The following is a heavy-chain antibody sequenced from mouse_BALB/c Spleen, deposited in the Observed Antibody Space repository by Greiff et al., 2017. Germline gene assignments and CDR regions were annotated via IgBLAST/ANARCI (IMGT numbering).Heavy chain of an antibody. CDR3: AREGRAMDY. CDR2: ISYSGST. CDR1: GYSITSDYA. J-gene: IGHJ4*01. V-gene: IGHV3-2*02. Sequence: EVMLVESGPGLVKPSQSLSLTCTVTGYSITSDYAWNWIRQFPGNKLEWMGYISYSGSTSYNPSLKSRISITRDTSKNQFFLQLNSVTTEDTATYYCAREGRAMDYWGQGTSVTVSS.